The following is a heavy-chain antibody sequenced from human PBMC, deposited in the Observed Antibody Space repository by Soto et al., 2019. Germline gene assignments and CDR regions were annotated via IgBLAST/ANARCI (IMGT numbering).Heavy chain of an antibody. J-gene: IGHJ6*03. Sequence: SETLSLTCTVSGGSISSYYWSWIRQPPGKGLEWIGYIYYSGSTNYNPSLKSRVTISVDTSKNQFSLKLSSVTAADTAVYYCARVGPYGDYVCYYMDVWGKGTTVTVSS. CDR2: IYYSGST. CDR1: GGSISSYY. V-gene: IGHV4-59*01. CDR3: ARVGPYGDYVCYYMDV. D-gene: IGHD4-17*01.